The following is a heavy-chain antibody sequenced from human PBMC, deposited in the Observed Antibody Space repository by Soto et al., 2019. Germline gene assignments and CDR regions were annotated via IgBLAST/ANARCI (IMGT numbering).Heavy chain of an antibody. D-gene: IGHD6-19*01. J-gene: IGHJ4*01. Sequence: NPSETLSLTCTVSGYSISGPSYWGWIRQPPGKGPEWIASIYHGGTTFYNPSLKSRITISVDTSNNQFSLKLTSVAAADTAVYYCARVHVMVVAGSTFDYWGHGTLVTVSS. CDR3: ARVHVMVVAGSTFDY. V-gene: IGHV4-38-2*02. CDR1: GYSISGPSY. CDR2: IYHGGTT.